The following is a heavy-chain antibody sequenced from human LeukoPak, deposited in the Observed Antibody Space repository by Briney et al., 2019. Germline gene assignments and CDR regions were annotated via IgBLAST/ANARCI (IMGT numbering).Heavy chain of an antibody. J-gene: IGHJ4*02. CDR3: ARVYGDAFGY. CDR2: ITSSGSYI. CDR1: AFSFSNYN. V-gene: IGHV3-21*01. D-gene: IGHD4-17*01. Sequence: PGGSLRLSCAASAFSFSNYNMNWVRQAPGKGLEWVSSITSSGSYIYYADSVKGRFTISRDNAKNSLYPQMNSLRAEDTAVYYCARVYGDAFGYWGQGTLVTVSS.